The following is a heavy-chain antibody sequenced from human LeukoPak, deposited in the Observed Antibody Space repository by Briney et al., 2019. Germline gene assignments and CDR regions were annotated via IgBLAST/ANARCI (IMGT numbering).Heavy chain of an antibody. Sequence: PSETLSLTCAVYGGSFSGYYWSWIRQPPGKGLEWIGEINHSGSTNYNPSLKSRVTISVDTSKNQFSLKLSSVTAADTAVYYCARVRYSSGWYGGYYMDVWGKGTTVTVSS. CDR3: ARVRYSSGWYGGYYMDV. V-gene: IGHV4-34*01. CDR1: GGSFSGYY. CDR2: INHSGST. D-gene: IGHD6-19*01. J-gene: IGHJ6*03.